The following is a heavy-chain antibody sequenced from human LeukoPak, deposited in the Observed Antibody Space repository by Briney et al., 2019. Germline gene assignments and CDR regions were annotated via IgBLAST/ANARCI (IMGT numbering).Heavy chain of an antibody. CDR3: ARGEDYGDPGDWFDP. Sequence: PSETLSLTCIVSGGSISSYYWSWIRQPAGKGLEWIGRIFTSGTTNYNPSLKSRVTMSVDTSKNQFSLKLSSVTAADTAVYYCARGEDYGDPGDWFDPWGQGTLVTVSS. CDR1: GGSISSYY. V-gene: IGHV4-4*07. J-gene: IGHJ5*02. D-gene: IGHD4-17*01. CDR2: IFTSGTT.